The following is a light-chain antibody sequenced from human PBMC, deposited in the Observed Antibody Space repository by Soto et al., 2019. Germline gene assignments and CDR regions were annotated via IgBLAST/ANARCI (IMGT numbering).Light chain of an antibody. CDR1: SSNIGGGYD. J-gene: IGLJ2*01. Sequence: QSVLTQPPSVSGAPGQRVTISCTGSSSNIGGGYDVHWYQQLPGTAPKLLIYANGNRPSGVPDRFSGSKSATSASLAITGLQAEDEAHYYCQSFDSSMSGSVFGGGTKLTVL. CDR3: QSFDSSMSGSV. V-gene: IGLV1-40*01. CDR2: ANG.